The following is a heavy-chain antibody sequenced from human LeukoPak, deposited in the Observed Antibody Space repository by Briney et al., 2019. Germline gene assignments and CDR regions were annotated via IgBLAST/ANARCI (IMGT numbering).Heavy chain of an antibody. J-gene: IGHJ4*02. CDR2: ISSSGTPI. D-gene: IGHD2-21*01. V-gene: IGHV3-48*04. CDR1: GFTFSSYS. CDR3: AREKTACGGDCYDS. Sequence: GGSLRLSCAASGFTFSSYSMNWVRQAPGKGLEWVSYISSSGTPIHYADSVKGRFTISRDNAKNSLFLQMNSLRAEDTAVYYCAREKTACGGDCYDSWGQGTLITVSS.